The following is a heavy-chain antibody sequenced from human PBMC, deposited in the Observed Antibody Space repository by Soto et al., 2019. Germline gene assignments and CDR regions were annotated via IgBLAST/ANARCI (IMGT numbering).Heavy chain of an antibody. Sequence: GSLRLSCAASGFTFSSYLMHWVRQAPGKGLVWVSRINTDGSATTYADSVKGRFTISRDNAKSTLYLQMNSLRAEDTAVYYCARDRLLTVDYWGQGTLVTISS. CDR2: INTDGSAT. V-gene: IGHV3-74*01. D-gene: IGHD2-15*01. J-gene: IGHJ4*02. CDR1: GFTFSSYL. CDR3: ARDRLLTVDY.